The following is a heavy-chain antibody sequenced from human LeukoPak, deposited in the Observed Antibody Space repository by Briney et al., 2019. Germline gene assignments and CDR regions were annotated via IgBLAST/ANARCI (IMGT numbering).Heavy chain of an antibody. CDR1: GYTFTSYD. V-gene: IGHV1-8*03. CDR3: ARYYYYYMDV. Sequence: ASVKASCKASGYTFTSYDINWVRQATGQGLEWMGWMNPNSGNTDYAQKYQGRVTITRNTSISTAYMELSSLRAEDTAVYYCARYYYYYMDVWGKGTTVTVSS. CDR2: MNPNSGNT. J-gene: IGHJ6*03.